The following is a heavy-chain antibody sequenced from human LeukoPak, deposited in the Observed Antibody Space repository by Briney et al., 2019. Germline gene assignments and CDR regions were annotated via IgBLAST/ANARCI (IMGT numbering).Heavy chain of an antibody. D-gene: IGHD1-26*01. V-gene: IGHV1-2*02. Sequence: ASVKVSCKASGYTFTGYYMHWVRQAPGQGLEWMGWINPNSGGTNYAQKFRGRVTMTRDTSISTAYMELSRLRSDDTAVYYCARGRWELLGWFDPWGQGTLVTVSS. CDR2: INPNSGGT. J-gene: IGHJ5*02. CDR3: ARGRWELLGWFDP. CDR1: GYTFTGYY.